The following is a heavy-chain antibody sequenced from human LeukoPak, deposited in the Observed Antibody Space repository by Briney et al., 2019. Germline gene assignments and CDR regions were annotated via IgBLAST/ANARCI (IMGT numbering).Heavy chain of an antibody. Sequence: ASVKVSCKASGYTFTSYYMHWVRQAPGQGLEWVGIINPSGGSTSYAQKFQGRVTMTRDTSTSTVYMELSSLRSEDTAVYYCARARTYYDILTGYLDYWGQGTLVTVSS. CDR3: ARARTYYDILTGYLDY. J-gene: IGHJ4*02. CDR2: INPSGGST. V-gene: IGHV1-46*01. CDR1: GYTFTSYY. D-gene: IGHD3-9*01.